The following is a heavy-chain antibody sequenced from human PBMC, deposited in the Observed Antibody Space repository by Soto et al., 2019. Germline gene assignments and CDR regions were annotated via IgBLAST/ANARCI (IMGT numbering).Heavy chain of an antibody. CDR2: SSGSGSTT. V-gene: IGHV3-23*01. CDR1: VFTFSTCA. CDR3: AKARPRINGSGYPLGYFDS. D-gene: IGHD3-22*01. J-gene: IGHJ4*02. Sequence: PVGSLRLSCPATVFTFSTCAMNCVRQSPGKWLEWVSTSSGSGSTTYYADSVKGRFTISRDNFKNTLYLQMNSLRAEDTAVYYCAKARPRINGSGYPLGYFDSGGQETRV.